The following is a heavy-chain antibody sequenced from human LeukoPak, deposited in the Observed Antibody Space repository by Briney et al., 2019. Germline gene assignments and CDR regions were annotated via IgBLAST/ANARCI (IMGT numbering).Heavy chain of an antibody. CDR3: ARWSPQSYGKYYLDS. D-gene: IGHD1-26*01. Sequence: GRSLRLSRAASGFTFDDYAMHWVRQAPGKGLEWVSGISWNSGSIAYADSVKGRFTISRDNAKNSLYLQMNSLSAEDTAVYYCARWSPQSYGKYYLDSWGQGTLVTVSS. V-gene: IGHV3-9*01. CDR2: ISWNSGSI. CDR1: GFTFDDYA. J-gene: IGHJ4*02.